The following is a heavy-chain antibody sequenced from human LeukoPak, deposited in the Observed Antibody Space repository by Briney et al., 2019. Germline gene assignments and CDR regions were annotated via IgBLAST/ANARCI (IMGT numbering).Heavy chain of an antibody. V-gene: IGHV4-61*02. J-gene: IGHJ3*02. CDR1: GDSISSGSYY. D-gene: IGHD1-26*01. CDR3: ARYSGSYPHDAFDI. Sequence: SETLSLTCTVSGDSISSGSYYWTWIRQPAGKGLEWIGRIYTSESTNYNPSLKSRVTISADTSKNQFSLKLSSVTAADTAVYYCARYSGSYPHDAFDIWGQGTMVTVSS. CDR2: IYTSEST.